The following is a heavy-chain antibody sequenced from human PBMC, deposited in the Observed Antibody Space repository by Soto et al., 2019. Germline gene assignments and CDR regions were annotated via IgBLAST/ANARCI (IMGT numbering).Heavy chain of an antibody. D-gene: IGHD3-10*01. J-gene: IGHJ6*02. CDR2: ISSSSSYT. V-gene: IGHV3-11*06. CDR1: GFTFSDYY. Sequence: GGSLRLSCAASGFTFSDYYMSWIRQAPGKGLEWVSYISSSSSYTNYADSVKGRFTISRDNAKNSLYLQMNSLRAEETAVYYCARVDAMVRGVERTYYYYGMDVWGQGTTVTVSS. CDR3: ARVDAMVRGVERTYYYYGMDV.